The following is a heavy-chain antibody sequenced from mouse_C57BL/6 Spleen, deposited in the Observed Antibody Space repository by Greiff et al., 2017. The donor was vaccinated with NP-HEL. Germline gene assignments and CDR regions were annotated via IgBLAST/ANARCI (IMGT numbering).Heavy chain of an antibody. J-gene: IGHJ4*01. CDR1: GFTFSDYG. V-gene: IGHV5-17*01. CDR2: ISSGSSTI. Sequence: EVMLVESGGGLVKPGGSLKLSCAASGFTFSDYGMHWVRQAPEKGLEWVAYISSGSSTIYYADTVKGRFTISRDNDKNILFLQMTSLRSEATAMYYCASEPLLHYAMDYWGQGTSVTVSS. CDR3: ASEPLLHYAMDY. D-gene: IGHD1-1*01.